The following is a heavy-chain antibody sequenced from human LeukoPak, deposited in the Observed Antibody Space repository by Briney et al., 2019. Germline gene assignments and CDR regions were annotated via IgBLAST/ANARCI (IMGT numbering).Heavy chain of an antibody. J-gene: IGHJ4*02. D-gene: IGHD3-22*01. Sequence: GGSLRLSCAASGFSLSGYWMTWVRQAPGKGREWVANIKDDGSRKHDVDSARGRFTISRDNAKNSLYLDMNSLRAEDTAVYYCARECIDGYYESSGYDLWGQGTLVPVSS. CDR1: GFSLSGYW. CDR2: IKDDGSRK. CDR3: ARECIDGYYESSGYDL. V-gene: IGHV3-7*01.